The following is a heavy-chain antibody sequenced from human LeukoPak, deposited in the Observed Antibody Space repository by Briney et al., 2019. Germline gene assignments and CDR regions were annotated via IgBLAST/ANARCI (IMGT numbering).Heavy chain of an antibody. J-gene: IGHJ4*02. CDR2: IYYSGST. CDR3: ARGSRRELEFNY. Sequence: PSETLSLTCTVSGGSISSSSYYWGWIRQPPGKGLEWIGSIYYSGSTYYNPSLKSRVTISVDTSKNQFSLRLSSATAADTAVYYCARGSRRELEFNYWGQGTLVTVSS. D-gene: IGHD3-10*01. V-gene: IGHV4-39*07. CDR1: GGSISSSSYY.